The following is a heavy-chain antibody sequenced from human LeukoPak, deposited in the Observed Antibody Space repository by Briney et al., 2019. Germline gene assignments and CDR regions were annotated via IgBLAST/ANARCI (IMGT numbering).Heavy chain of an antibody. CDR2: IYWNDDK. CDR3: AHIPYYDILTGFDY. J-gene: IGHJ4*02. D-gene: IGHD3-9*01. Sequence: ESGPTLVKPTQTLTLTCAFSGFSLSTSGVGVGWIRQPPGKALEWLALIYWNDDKRYSPSLKSRLTITKDTSKNQVVLTMTNMDPVDTATYYCAHIPYYDILTGFDYWGQGTLVTVSS. CDR1: GFSLSTSGVG. V-gene: IGHV2-5*01.